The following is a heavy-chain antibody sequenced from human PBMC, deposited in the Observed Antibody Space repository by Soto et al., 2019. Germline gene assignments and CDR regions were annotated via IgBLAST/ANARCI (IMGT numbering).Heavy chain of an antibody. V-gene: IGHV4-39*01. J-gene: IGHJ4*02. CDR2: IYYSGST. CDR3: ARHSITIFGVVSNHFDY. CDR1: GGSISSSSYY. Sequence: SETLSLTCTFSGGSISSSSYYLGWIRQPPGKGLEWIGSIYYSGSTYYNPSLKSRVTISVDTSKNQFSLKLSSVTAADTAVYYCARHSITIFGVVSNHFDYWGQGTLVTVSS. D-gene: IGHD3-3*01.